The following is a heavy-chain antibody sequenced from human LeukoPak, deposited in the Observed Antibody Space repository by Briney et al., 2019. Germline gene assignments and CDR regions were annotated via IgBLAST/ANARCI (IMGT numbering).Heavy chain of an antibody. CDR2: INPNSGGT. D-gene: IGHD2-15*01. CDR3: ARGLYCSGGNCNGPFDC. J-gene: IGHJ4*02. CDR1: GYTFTGYF. Sequence: WASVKVSCKASGYTFTGYFMHWVRQAPGQGLEWMGWINPNSGGTDSAQKFQGRVTMTRDTSISTVYMELSSLRSDDTAVYYCARGLYCSGGNCNGPFDCWGQGTLVTVSS. V-gene: IGHV1-2*02.